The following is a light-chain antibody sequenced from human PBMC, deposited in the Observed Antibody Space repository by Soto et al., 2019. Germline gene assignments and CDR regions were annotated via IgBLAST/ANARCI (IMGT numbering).Light chain of an antibody. V-gene: IGKV1-5*01. CDR3: LRYNAFSQT. J-gene: IGKJ1*01. CDR2: DAS. Sequence: DIQMTQSPSTLSASVGDRVTITCRASQSMNDWLAWYQQKPVKAPKVLIYDASSLQSGVPSRFSGSGSGTEFTLTIDSLQPDDVATYYCLRYNAFSQTFGQGTKVEL. CDR1: QSMNDW.